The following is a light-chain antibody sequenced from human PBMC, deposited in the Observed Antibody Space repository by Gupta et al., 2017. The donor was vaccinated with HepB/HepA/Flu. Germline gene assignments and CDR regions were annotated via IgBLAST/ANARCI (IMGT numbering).Light chain of an antibody. V-gene: IGLV2-14*01. CDR1: SSDVGGYNY. CDR2: DVS. Sequence: QSTLTQPASVSGSPGQSTTLSCPGTSSDVGGYNYVSWYQQHPGKAPKLMIYDVSNRPSGVSNRFSGSKSGNTASLTISGLQAEDEADYYCSSYTSSSTLVVFGGGTKLTVL. CDR3: SSYTSSSTLVV. J-gene: IGLJ2*01.